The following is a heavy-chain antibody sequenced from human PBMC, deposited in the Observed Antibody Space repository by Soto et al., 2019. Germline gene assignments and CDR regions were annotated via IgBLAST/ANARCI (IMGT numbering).Heavy chain of an antibody. D-gene: IGHD3-10*01. J-gene: IGHJ4*02. V-gene: IGHV3-23*01. Sequence: GGYLRLSCAASGFSFSSYSMSWVRQAPGKGLEWVSGFRTSGDGGTTYYADSVKGRFTISRDNSKNMLFLQMNSMRAEDTAIYYCAKKVNSGPGSQYFDYWGQGTLVTVSS. CDR1: GFSFSSYS. CDR3: AKKVNSGPGSQYFDY. CDR2: FRTSGDGGTT.